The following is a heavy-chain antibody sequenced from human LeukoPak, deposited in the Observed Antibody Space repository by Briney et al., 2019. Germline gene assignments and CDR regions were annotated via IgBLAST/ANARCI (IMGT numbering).Heavy chain of an antibody. V-gene: IGHV1-24*01. J-gene: IGHJ5*02. CDR2: FDPEDGET. CDR3: ATAVLLWFGEPRGNWFDP. Sequence: ASVKVSCKVSGYTLTELSMHWVRQAPGKGLEWMGGFDPEDGETIYAQKFQGRVTMTEDTSTDTAYMELSSLRSEDTAVYYCATAVLLWFGEPRGNWFDPWGQGTLVTVSS. CDR1: GYTLTELS. D-gene: IGHD3-10*01.